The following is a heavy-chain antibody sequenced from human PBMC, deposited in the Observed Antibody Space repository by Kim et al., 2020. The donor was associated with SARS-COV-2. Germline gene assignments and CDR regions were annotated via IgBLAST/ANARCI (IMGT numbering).Heavy chain of an antibody. CDR1: GFTFDDYA. D-gene: IGHD3-3*01. V-gene: IGHV3-43*02. Sequence: GGSLRLSCAASGFTFDDYAMHWVRQAPGKGLEWVSLISGDGGSTYYADSVKGRFTISRDNSKNSLYLQMNSLRTEDTALYYCAKEVGGDFWSGLFDPWGQGTLVTVSS. CDR2: ISGDGGST. CDR3: AKEVGGDFWSGLFDP. J-gene: IGHJ5*02.